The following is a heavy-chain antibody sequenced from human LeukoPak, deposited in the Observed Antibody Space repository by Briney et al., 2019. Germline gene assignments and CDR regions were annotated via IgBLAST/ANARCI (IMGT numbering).Heavy chain of an antibody. CDR1: GFTFSNYE. Sequence: PGGSLRLSCAASGFTFSNYEMNWVRQAPGKGLEWVSYMSGSGTTIYYAESVKGRFTISRDNAKNSLYLQMNSLRAEDTAVYYCAELGITMIGGVWGKGTTVTISS. CDR2: MSGSGTTI. D-gene: IGHD3-10*02. CDR3: AELGITMIGGV. J-gene: IGHJ6*04. V-gene: IGHV3-48*03.